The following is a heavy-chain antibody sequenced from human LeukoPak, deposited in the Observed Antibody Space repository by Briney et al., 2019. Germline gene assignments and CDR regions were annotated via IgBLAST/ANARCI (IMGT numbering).Heavy chain of an antibody. CDR1: GYSVSSDYY. V-gene: IGHV4-38-2*02. Sequence: SETLSLTCTVSGYSVSSDYYWGWIRQPPGKGLEWIGTIYHSGSTYYSPSLKSRVTMSVDTSKNQFSLKLNSVTATDTAVYYCARVFRSSRYVFGWIDPWGQGTLVTVSS. CDR2: IYHSGST. J-gene: IGHJ5*02. CDR3: ARVFRSSRYVFGWIDP. D-gene: IGHD6-13*01.